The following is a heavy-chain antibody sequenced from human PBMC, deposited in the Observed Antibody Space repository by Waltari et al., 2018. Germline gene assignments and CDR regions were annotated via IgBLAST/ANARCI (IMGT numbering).Heavy chain of an antibody. CDR2: IKQDGSEK. V-gene: IGHV3-7*01. J-gene: IGHJ4*02. D-gene: IGHD6-6*01. CDR1: GFTFISYW. CDR3: ARAGRRYFDY. Sequence: EVQLVESGGGLVQPGGSLRLSCAASGFTFISYWLSWVRQAPGKGLEWVANIKQDGSEKYYVDSVKGRFTISRDNAKNSLYLQMNSLRAEDTAVYYCARAGRRYFDYWGQGTLVTVSS.